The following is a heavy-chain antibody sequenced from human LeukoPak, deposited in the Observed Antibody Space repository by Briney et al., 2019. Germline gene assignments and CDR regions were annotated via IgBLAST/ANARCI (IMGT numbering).Heavy chain of an antibody. D-gene: IGHD4-23*01. CDR3: YGGSGSDENWFDP. J-gene: IGHJ5*02. CDR2: INSDGSST. V-gene: IGHV3-74*01. CDR1: GVTFSSYW. Sequence: PGGSLRLSCAASGVTFSSYWMHWVRQAPGKGLVWVSRINSDGSSTSYADSVKGRFTISRDNHKNTLYLQMNSLRAEDTAVYYCYGGSGSDENWFDPWGQGTLVTVSS.